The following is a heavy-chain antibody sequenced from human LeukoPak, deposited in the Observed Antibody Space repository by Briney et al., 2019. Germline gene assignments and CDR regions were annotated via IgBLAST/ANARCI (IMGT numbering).Heavy chain of an antibody. CDR3: AKEPLGIVVVITDYVDY. CDR1: GFTFRSYA. V-gene: IGHV3-23*01. J-gene: IGHJ4*02. D-gene: IGHD3-22*01. CDR2: IRGSGGST. Sequence: GGSLRLSCAASGFTFRSYAMSWVRQAPGEGLEWVSAIRGSGGSTYYAEYVKGRFTISRDNSKNTLYLQMNSLRADDTAVYYCAKEPLGIVVVITDYVDYWGQGTLVTVSS.